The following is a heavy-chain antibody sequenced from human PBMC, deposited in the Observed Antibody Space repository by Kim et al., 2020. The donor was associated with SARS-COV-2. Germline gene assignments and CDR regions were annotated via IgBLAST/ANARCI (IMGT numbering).Heavy chain of an antibody. J-gene: IGHJ4*02. Sequence: SETLSLTCTVSGGSISSSSYYWGWIRQPPGKGLEWIGSIYYSGSTYYNPSLKSRVTISVDTSKNQFSLKLSSVTAADTAVYYCARDSSSWYSGNYFDYWGQGTLVTVSS. D-gene: IGHD6-13*01. CDR3: ARDSSSWYSGNYFDY. CDR1: GGSISSSSYY. CDR2: IYYSGST. V-gene: IGHV4-39*01.